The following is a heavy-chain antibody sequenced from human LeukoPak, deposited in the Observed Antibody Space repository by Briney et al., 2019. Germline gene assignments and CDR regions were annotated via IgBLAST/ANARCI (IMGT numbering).Heavy chain of an antibody. Sequence: PGRSLRLSCAASGFTFSGYGMHWVRQAPDKGLEWVALISSDGSNRIYADSVEGRFSISRDNSKNTLYLQMNSLRGEDTAVYYCAKDGDTMSGTYYYDMDVWGNGTTVTIS. D-gene: IGHD1-26*01. CDR2: ISSDGSNR. CDR3: AKDGDTMSGTYYYDMDV. V-gene: IGHV3-30*18. CDR1: GFTFSGYG. J-gene: IGHJ6*03.